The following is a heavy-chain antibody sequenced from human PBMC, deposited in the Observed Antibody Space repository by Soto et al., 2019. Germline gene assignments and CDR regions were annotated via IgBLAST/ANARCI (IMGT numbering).Heavy chain of an antibody. CDR3: ARAPSIAARHIEVWFDP. J-gene: IGHJ5*02. Sequence: QVQLQQWGAGLLKPSETLSLTCAVYGGSFSGYYWGWIRQPPGKGLEWIGEINHSGSTNYNPSLKSLVTISVDTAKNQFSLKLSSVPAAHTAVYYCARAPSIAARHIEVWFDPWGQGTLVTVSS. CDR2: INHSGST. V-gene: IGHV4-34*01. D-gene: IGHD6-6*01. CDR1: GGSFSGYY.